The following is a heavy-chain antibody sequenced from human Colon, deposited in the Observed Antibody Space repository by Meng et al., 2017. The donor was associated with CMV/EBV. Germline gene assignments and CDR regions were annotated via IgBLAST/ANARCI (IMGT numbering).Heavy chain of an antibody. Sequence: QVQLRESGPGLVKPSATLSLTCTGSGAAITSYYWSWIRQPAGKGLEWIGRVYISGNTNYNPYLKSRVTMSIDTSKNQLSLNIRSVTAADTAVYYCARDSNLSGLAYWGQGTLVTVSS. J-gene: IGHJ4*02. D-gene: IGHD3-10*01. CDR1: GAAITSYY. CDR3: ARDSNLSGLAY. CDR2: VYISGNT. V-gene: IGHV4-4*07.